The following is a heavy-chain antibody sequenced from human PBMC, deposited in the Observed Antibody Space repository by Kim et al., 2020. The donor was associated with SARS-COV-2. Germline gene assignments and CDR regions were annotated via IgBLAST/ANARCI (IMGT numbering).Heavy chain of an antibody. CDR1: GYTFTSYG. J-gene: IGHJ6*02. Sequence: ASVKVSCKASGYTFTSYGISWVRQAPGQGLEWMGWISAYNCNTNYAQKLQGRVTMTTDTSTSTAYMELRSLRSDDTAVYYWARDGVYYYGSGCYYNPYYDYGMDVWGQGTTGTVSS. CDR3: ARDGVYYYGSGCYYNPYYDYGMDV. D-gene: IGHD3-10*01. V-gene: IGHV1-18*01. CDR2: ISAYNCNT.